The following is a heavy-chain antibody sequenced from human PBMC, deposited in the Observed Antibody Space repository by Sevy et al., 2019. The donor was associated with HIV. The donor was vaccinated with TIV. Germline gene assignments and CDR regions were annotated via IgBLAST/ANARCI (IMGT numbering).Heavy chain of an antibody. D-gene: IGHD3-22*01. J-gene: IGHJ4*02. V-gene: IGHV1-24*01. CDR2: FDPEDGER. CDR3: AITREYFSDTSGYFDY. CDR1: RYSLNKFS. Sequence: VKVSCRISRYSLNKFSMHWVRQAPGKGLEWMGSFDPEDGERIYAQKFQGRFSMTEDTSTDTAYMELSSLRPDDTAVYYCAITREYFSDTSGYFDYWGQGTLVTVSS.